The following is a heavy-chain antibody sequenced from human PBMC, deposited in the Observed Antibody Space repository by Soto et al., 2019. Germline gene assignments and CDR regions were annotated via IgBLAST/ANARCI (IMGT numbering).Heavy chain of an antibody. CDR1: GDSVSSNSAA. CDR2: TYYRSKWYN. J-gene: IGHJ6*02. D-gene: IGHD6-13*01. V-gene: IGHV6-1*01. Sequence: SQTLSLTCAISGDSVSSNSAAWNWIRQSPSRGLEWLGRTYYRSKWYNDYAVSVKSRITINPDTSKNQFSLQLNSVTPEDTAVYYCERGRKQQLATPRYSSYGMDVWGQGTTVTVSS. CDR3: ERGRKQQLATPRYSSYGMDV.